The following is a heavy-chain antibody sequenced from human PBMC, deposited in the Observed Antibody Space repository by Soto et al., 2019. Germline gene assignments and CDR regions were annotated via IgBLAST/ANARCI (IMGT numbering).Heavy chain of an antibody. J-gene: IGHJ4*02. CDR2: IYYSGST. CDR3: ASAGSGSFHFDY. CDR1: GGSISSYY. Sequence: SETLSLTCTVSGGSISSYYWSWIRQPPGKGLEWIGYIYYSGSTNYNPSLKSRVTISVDTSKNQFSLKLSSVTAADTAVYYCASAGSGSFHFDYWCQGTLVTVSS. D-gene: IGHD1-26*01. V-gene: IGHV4-59*01.